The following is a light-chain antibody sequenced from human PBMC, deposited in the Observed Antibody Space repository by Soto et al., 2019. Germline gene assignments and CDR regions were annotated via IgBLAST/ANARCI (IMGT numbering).Light chain of an antibody. CDR2: GNS. Sequence: QSVLTQPPSVSGAPGQRVTISCTGSSSNIGACYDVHWYQQLPGTAPKLLIYGNSNRPSGVPDRFSGSKSGTSASLAITGLQAEDEADYYCQSYDSSLSGWGVFGGGTKVTVL. CDR3: QSYDSSLSGWGV. CDR1: SSNIGACYD. J-gene: IGLJ2*01. V-gene: IGLV1-40*01.